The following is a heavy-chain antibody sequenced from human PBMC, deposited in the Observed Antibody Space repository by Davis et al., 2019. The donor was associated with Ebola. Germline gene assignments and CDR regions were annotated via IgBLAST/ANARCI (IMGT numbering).Heavy chain of an antibody. CDR1: GFTFSSYA. J-gene: IGHJ6*02. V-gene: IGHV3-30*04. CDR3: ARGAYGMDV. Sequence: PGGSLRLSCAASGFTFSSYAMSWVRQAPGKGLEWVAVISYDGSNKYYADSVKGRFTISRDNSKNTLYLQMNSLRAEDTAVYYCARGAYGMDVWGQGTTVTVSS. CDR2: ISYDGSNK.